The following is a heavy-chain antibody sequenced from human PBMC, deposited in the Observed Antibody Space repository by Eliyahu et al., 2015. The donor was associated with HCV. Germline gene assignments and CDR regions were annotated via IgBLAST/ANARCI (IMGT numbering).Heavy chain of an antibody. D-gene: IGHD2-15*01. CDR3: ARDTPPLS. J-gene: IGHJ4*02. CDR1: GFTVSSNY. Sequence: EVQLVESGGGLAQPGGSLRLSCAASGFTVSSNYVSWVRQAPGKGLEGVSVINSGGGKIYADSVKGRFTISKDISKNTVYLQMNSLRVEDTAVYYCARDTPPLSWGQGTLVTVSS. CDR2: INSGGGK. V-gene: IGHV3-66*01.